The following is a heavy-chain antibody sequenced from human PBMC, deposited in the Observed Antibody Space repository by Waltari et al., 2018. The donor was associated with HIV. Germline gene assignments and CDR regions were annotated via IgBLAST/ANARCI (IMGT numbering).Heavy chain of an antibody. D-gene: IGHD3-16*01. CDR1: GITFSGHG. V-gene: IGHV3-33*06. Sequence: VYLMESGGGVVQPGGSLKLSSAASGITFSGHGMQWVRQAPGKGLEWVAVIWSDGYNKFYADSVRGRFTFSRDNSKYTLSLQMNSLRAEDTALYYCVKERGPFNGFDIWGQGTMVTVSS. CDR3: VKERGPFNGFDI. J-gene: IGHJ3*02. CDR2: IWSDGYNK.